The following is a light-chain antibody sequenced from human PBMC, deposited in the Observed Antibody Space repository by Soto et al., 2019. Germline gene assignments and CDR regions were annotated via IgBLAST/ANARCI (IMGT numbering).Light chain of an antibody. CDR2: GAS. CDR1: QSVNSR. Sequence: EIVLTQSPGTLALSPGERATLSCRASQSVNSRLAWYQHKPGQAPRLLISGASNRASGIPARFSAWGSGTDFTLTISRVDPADFAFYYCQQYFTSPINVGQGTRLEIK. CDR3: QQYFTSPIN. J-gene: IGKJ5*01. V-gene: IGKV3-20*01.